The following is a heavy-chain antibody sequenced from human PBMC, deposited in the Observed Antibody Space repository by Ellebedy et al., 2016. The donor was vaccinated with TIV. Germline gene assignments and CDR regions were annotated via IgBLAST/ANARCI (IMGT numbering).Heavy chain of an antibody. V-gene: IGHV1-69*06. CDR1: GDNFTNYA. CDR3: ARHRGYYYYYGMDV. J-gene: IGHJ6*02. CDR2: IIPMFATT. Sequence: ASVKVSCKAPGDNFTNYAFTWVRQAPGQGLEWMGGIIPMFATTNYAQKFQGRVTITADRFTSTAYMELSSLKSEDTAVYYCARHRGYYYYYGMDVWGQGTTVTVSS.